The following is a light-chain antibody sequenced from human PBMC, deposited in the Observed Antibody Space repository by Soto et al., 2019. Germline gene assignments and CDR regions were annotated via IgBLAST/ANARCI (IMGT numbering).Light chain of an antibody. CDR3: QSYDTSNHWV. CDR1: SGSIASNF. Sequence: NFMLTQPHSVSASPGKTVTISCTRSSGSIASNFVHWYQQRPGSSPTTVIYEDNQRPSGVPDRFSGSIDSSSNSASLTISGLKTEDEADYYCQSYDTSNHWVFGGGTKRPS. J-gene: IGLJ3*02. V-gene: IGLV6-57*01. CDR2: EDN.